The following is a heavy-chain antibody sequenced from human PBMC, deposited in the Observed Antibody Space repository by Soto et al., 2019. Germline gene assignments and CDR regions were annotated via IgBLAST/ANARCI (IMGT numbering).Heavy chain of an antibody. D-gene: IGHD2-8*01. J-gene: IGHJ6*02. Sequence: PAETLSLTCAVYGGSFSGYYWSWIRQPPGKGLEWIGEINHSGSTNYNPSLKRRVTISVDTSKNQFSLKLSSVTAADTAVYYCARGRCTNGVCYTAYYYYGMDVWGQGTTVTVSS. CDR2: INHSGST. V-gene: IGHV4-34*01. CDR3: ARGRCTNGVCYTAYYYYGMDV. CDR1: GGSFSGYY.